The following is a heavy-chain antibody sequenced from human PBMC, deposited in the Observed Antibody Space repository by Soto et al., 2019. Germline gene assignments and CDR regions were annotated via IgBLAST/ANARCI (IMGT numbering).Heavy chain of an antibody. J-gene: IGHJ4*02. Sequence: EVQVVESGGGLVKPGGSLRLSCAASGLTFSGYSMSWVRQAPGRGLEWLSSISSSSSSINYAESVRGRFTISRDNAKNSLYLEMNGLRAEDSAVYYCVYCSRSGFYRCYFDYWVQGTLVTVSS. CDR3: VYCSRSGFYRCYFDY. CDR1: GLTFSGYS. V-gene: IGHV3-21*01. CDR2: ISSSSSSI. D-gene: IGHD2-2*02.